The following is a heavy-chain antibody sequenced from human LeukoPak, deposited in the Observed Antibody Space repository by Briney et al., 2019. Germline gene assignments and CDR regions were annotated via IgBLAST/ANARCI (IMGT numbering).Heavy chain of an antibody. J-gene: IGHJ4*02. CDR3: ARHPYYYDRAYYFDY. CDR1: GGSISSYY. D-gene: IGHD3-22*01. Sequence: SETLSLTCTVSGGSISSYYWSWIRQPPGKGLEWIGYIYYSGSTNYNPSLKSRVTISVDTSKNQFSLKLSSVTAADTAVYYCARHPYYYDRAYYFDYWGQGTLVTVSS. V-gene: IGHV4-59*01. CDR2: IYYSGST.